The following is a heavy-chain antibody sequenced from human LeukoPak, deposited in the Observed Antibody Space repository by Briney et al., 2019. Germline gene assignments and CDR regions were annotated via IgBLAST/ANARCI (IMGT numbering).Heavy chain of an antibody. Sequence: SETLSLTCTVSGGSISSHYWSWIRQPPGKGLEWIGYIYYSGSTNYNPSLKSRVTISVDTSKNQFSLKLSSVTAADTAVYYCAGEYSSSGYYYYYYMDVWGKGTTVTVSS. CDR2: IYYSGST. CDR1: GGSISSHY. D-gene: IGHD6-6*01. CDR3: AGEYSSSGYYYYYYMDV. V-gene: IGHV4-59*11. J-gene: IGHJ6*03.